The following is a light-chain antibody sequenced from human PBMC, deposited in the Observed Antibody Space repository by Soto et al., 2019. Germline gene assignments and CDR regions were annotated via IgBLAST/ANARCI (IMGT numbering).Light chain of an antibody. CDR3: QQYNNYPWT. Sequence: DIQMTQSPSTLSASVGDRVTITCRASQSISSWLDWYQQKPGKAPNLLIYEASSLESGVPPRFSGSRSGAEFTLTIGSLQPDDFATYYCQQYNNYPWTFGQGTKVEIK. J-gene: IGKJ1*01. CDR2: EAS. CDR1: QSISSW. V-gene: IGKV1-5*01.